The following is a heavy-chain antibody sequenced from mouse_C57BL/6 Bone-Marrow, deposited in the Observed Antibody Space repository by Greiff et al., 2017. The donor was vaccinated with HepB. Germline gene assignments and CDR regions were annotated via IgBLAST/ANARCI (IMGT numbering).Heavy chain of an antibody. Sequence: EVQVVESGGGLVKPGGSLKLSCAASGFTFSDYGMHWVRQAPEKGLEWVAYISSGSSTIYYADTVKGRFTISRDNAKNTLFLQMTSLRSEDTAMYYCARSTVVATDYYAMDYWGQGTSVTVSS. V-gene: IGHV5-17*01. J-gene: IGHJ4*01. CDR1: GFTFSDYG. CDR2: ISSGSSTI. CDR3: ARSTVVATDYYAMDY. D-gene: IGHD1-1*01.